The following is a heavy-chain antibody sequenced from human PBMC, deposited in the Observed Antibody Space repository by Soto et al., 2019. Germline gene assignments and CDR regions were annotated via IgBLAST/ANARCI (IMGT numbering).Heavy chain of an antibody. J-gene: IGHJ4*02. CDR1: GYTFTSYG. Sequence: ASVKVSCKASGYTFTSYGISWVRQAPGQGLEWMGWISAYNGNTNYAQKLQGRVTMTTDTSTSTAYMELRSLRSDDTAVYYCTRSAANRNSVYGSGSLDYWGQGTLVTVSS. CDR3: TRSAANRNSVYGSGSLDY. D-gene: IGHD3-10*01. CDR2: ISAYNGNT. V-gene: IGHV1-18*01.